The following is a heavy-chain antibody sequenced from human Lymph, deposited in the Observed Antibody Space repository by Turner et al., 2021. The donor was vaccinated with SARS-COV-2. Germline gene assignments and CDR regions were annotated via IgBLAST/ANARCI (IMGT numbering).Heavy chain of an antibody. CDR1: GGSISSTS. CDR3: ARHQGSTSGYDHGMNV. D-gene: IGHD1-1*01. CDR2: FYKIGSI. Sequence: QVQLQESGPGLVRPSETLSPTCTVSGGSISSTSGSWIRQSPGRGLEWIGYFYKIGSIDYNPTLRSRVTISVDTSKNQLSLNLISVTAADTAVYYCARHQGSTSGYDHGMNVWGQGTAVIVSS. J-gene: IGHJ6*02. V-gene: IGHV4-59*08.